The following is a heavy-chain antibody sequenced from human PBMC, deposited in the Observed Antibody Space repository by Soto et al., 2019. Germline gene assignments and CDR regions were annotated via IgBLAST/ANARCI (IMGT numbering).Heavy chain of an antibody. D-gene: IGHD2-21*02. CDR2: IIPILGIA. CDR3: AKSNCGGDCMLCY. V-gene: IGHV1-69*02. J-gene: IGHJ4*02. CDR1: GGTFSSYT. Sequence: SVKVSCKASGGTFSSYTISWVRQAPGQGLEWMGRIIPILGIANYAQKFQGRVTITADKSTSTAYMELSSLRSEDTAVYYCAKSNCGGDCMLCYWGQGTLVTVSS.